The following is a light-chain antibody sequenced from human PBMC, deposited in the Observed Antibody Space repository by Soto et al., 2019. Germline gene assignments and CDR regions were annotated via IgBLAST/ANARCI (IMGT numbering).Light chain of an antibody. CDR2: DVS. V-gene: IGLV2-14*01. J-gene: IGLJ1*01. CDR1: SSDVGGYNS. CDR3: SSYTSSSTYV. Sequence: QSVLTQQPSASGSLGQSVTISCTGTSSDVGGYNSVSWYQQHPGKAPKLMIYDVSNRPSGVSNRFSGSKSGNTASLIISGLQAEDEADYYCSSYTSSSTYVFGTGTKVTVL.